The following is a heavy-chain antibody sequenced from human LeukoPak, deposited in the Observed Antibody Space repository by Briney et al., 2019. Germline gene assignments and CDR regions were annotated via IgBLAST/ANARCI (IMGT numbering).Heavy chain of an antibody. CDR3: ARQTPEWELILGAFDI. V-gene: IGHV4-59*08. CDR2: IYYSGST. Sequence: SETLSLTCTVSGGSISSYYWSWIRQPPGKGLEWIGYIYYSGSTNYNPSPKSRVTISVDTSKNQFSLKLSSVTAADTAVYYCARQTPEWELILGAFDIWGQGTMVTVSS. D-gene: IGHD1-26*01. J-gene: IGHJ3*02. CDR1: GGSISSYY.